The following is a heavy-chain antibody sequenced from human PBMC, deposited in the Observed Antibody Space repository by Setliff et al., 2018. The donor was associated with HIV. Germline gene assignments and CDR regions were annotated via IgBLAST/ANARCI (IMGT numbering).Heavy chain of an antibody. J-gene: IGHJ3*02. V-gene: IGHV4-4*02. CDR2: IYHGGST. CDR3: ARATPGYNYGSRHAFDI. Sequence: PSETLSLTCAVSGGSISSSNWWSWVRQPPGKGLEWIGEIYHGGSTNYNPSLKSRVTISVDKSKNQFSLKLGSVTAADTAVYYCARATPGYNYGSRHAFDIWGQGTKVTVSS. D-gene: IGHD5-18*01. CDR1: GGSISSSNW.